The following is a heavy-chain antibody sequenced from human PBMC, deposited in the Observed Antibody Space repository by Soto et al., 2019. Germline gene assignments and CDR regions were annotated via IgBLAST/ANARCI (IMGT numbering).Heavy chain of an antibody. CDR2: VYHSGTT. Sequence: SETLSLTCTVSGGSIITYDWTWILQSPGKGPEWIGYVYHSGTTNYNPSLESRVTMSLDTSKNQFSLKLSAVTTADTAVYYCASFSPGGRYRSVFDYWCQGTLVSVFS. D-gene: IGHD3-16*02. CDR3: ASFSPGGRYRSVFDY. J-gene: IGHJ4*02. V-gene: IGHV4-59*03. CDR1: GGSIITYD.